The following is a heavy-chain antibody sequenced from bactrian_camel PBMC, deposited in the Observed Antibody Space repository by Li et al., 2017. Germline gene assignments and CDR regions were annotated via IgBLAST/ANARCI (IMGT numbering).Heavy chain of an antibody. V-gene: IGHV3S1*01. CDR1: GYSAVTLC. Sequence: HVQLVESGGGSVQAGGSLRLSCRFTTGYSAVTLCMGWFRQAPGKGLEWISDINNGGGRSTNYADSVKGRFTISRDDAKNTLYLQLNSLKPEDTAIYYCAANERYYGQDTVTDMVFDYKSQGTQVTVS. D-gene: IGHD2*01. CDR2: INNGGGRST. J-gene: IGHJ4*01. CDR3: AANERYYGQDTVTDMVFDY.